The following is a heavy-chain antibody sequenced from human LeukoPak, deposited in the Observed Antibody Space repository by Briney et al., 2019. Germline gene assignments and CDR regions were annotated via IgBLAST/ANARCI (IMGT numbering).Heavy chain of an antibody. CDR1: GGSISPYY. D-gene: IGHD1-26*01. CDR2: IYYRGRT. CDR3: ARDGNPWNLDV. V-gene: IGHV4-59*01. Sequence: SKTLSLTCTVSGGSISPYYWTWIRQSPGKALEWIWYIYYRGRTSYNPSLKSRVTMSVDTSKNQFSLQLSSVTAADTAVYYCARDGNPWNLDVWGRGTLVTVSS. J-gene: IGHJ2*01.